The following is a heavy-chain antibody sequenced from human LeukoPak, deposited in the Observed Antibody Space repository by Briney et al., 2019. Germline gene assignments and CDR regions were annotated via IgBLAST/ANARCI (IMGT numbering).Heavy chain of an antibody. CDR3: AKAYSSDAFDI. Sequence: GGSLRLSCAASGFTFSSYGMHWVRQAPGKGLEWVAVISYDGSNKYYADSVKGRFTISRDNSKNTLYLQTNSLRAEDTAVYYCAKAYSSDAFDIWGQGTMVTVSS. D-gene: IGHD3-22*01. CDR1: GFTFSSYG. CDR2: ISYDGSNK. J-gene: IGHJ3*02. V-gene: IGHV3-30*18.